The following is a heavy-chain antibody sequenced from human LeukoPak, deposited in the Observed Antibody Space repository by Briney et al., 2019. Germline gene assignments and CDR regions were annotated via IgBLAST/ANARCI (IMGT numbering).Heavy chain of an antibody. CDR3: ARDKRGRSGYYYGLDY. CDR2: ISGSGAST. CDR1: GFTFSSYG. D-gene: IGHD3-22*01. Sequence: GGSLRLSCAASGFTFSSYGMSWVRQAPGKGLEWVSAISGSGASTYYADSVKGRFTISRDNSKNTLYLQMNSLRAEDTAVYYCARDKRGRSGYYYGLDYWGQGTLVTVSS. J-gene: IGHJ4*02. V-gene: IGHV3-23*01.